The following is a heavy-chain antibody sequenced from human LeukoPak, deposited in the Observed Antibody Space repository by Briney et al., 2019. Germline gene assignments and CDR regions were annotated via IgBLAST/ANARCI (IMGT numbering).Heavy chain of an antibody. V-gene: IGHV4-59*12. D-gene: IGHD1-1*01. CDR3: AREDWNDGGGFDP. J-gene: IGHJ5*02. CDR2: IYYSGST. Sequence: SETLSLTCTVSGGSISSYYWSWIRQPPGKGLEWIGYIYYSGSTNYNPSLKSRVTMSVDTSKNQFSLKLSSVTAADTAVYYCAREDWNDGGGFDPWGQGTLVTVSS. CDR1: GGSISSYY.